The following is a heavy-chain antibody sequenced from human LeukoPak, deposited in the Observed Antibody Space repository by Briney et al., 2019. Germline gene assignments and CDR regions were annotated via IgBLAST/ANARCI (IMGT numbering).Heavy chain of an antibody. D-gene: IGHD3-9*01. CDR3: ARSYFDVLANYYMWLAP. Sequence: ASVKLSCKASGYTFTDYYIHWGRQAPGQGLEWMGWTNLNSGDTYYAQNFQDRVTMTGDTFISTAYLELSSLRSDDTAAFYCARSYFDVLANYYMWLAPWGQGTLVTVSS. J-gene: IGHJ5*02. V-gene: IGHV1-2*02. CDR2: TNLNSGDT. CDR1: GYTFTDYY.